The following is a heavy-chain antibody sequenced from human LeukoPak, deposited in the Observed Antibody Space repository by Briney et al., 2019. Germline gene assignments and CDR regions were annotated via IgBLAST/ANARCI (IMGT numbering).Heavy chain of an antibody. D-gene: IGHD6-19*01. V-gene: IGHV1-2*02. CDR1: GYTFTGYY. CDR2: INPNSGGT. J-gene: IGHJ4*02. CDR3: ASLPPRQWLGDY. Sequence: ASVKVPCKASGYTFTGYYMHWVRQAPGQGLEWMGWINPNSGGTNYAQKLQGRVTMTRDTSISTAYMELSRLRSDDTAVYYCASLPPRQWLGDYWGQGTLVTVSS.